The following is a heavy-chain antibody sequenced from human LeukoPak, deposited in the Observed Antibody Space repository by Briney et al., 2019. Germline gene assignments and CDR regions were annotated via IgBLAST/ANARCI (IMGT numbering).Heavy chain of an antibody. D-gene: IGHD2-21*02. V-gene: IGHV4-38-2*02. CDR2: IYHSGST. CDR3: ARNPLFCGGDCYGYFQH. CDR1: GYSISSGYY. J-gene: IGHJ1*01. Sequence: SETLSLTCTVSGYSISSGYYWGWIRRPPGKGLEWIGSIYHSGSTYYNPSLKSRVTISVDTSKNQFSLKLSSVTAADTAVYYCARNPLFCGGDCYGYFQHWGQGTLVTVSS.